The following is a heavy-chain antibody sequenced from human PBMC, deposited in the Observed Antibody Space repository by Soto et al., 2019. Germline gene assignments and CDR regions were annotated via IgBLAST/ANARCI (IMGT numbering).Heavy chain of an antibody. CDR2: IKSKTDGGTT. CDR3: TTLSITIFGVVLMDV. D-gene: IGHD3-3*01. V-gene: IGHV3-15*07. CDR1: GFTFSNAW. Sequence: PGGSLRLSCAASGFTFSNAWMNWVRQAPGKGLEWVGRIKSKTDGGTTDYAAPVKGRFTISRDDSKNALYLQMNSLKTYDTAVYYFTTLSITIFGVVLMDVWGQGTTVTVSS. J-gene: IGHJ6*02.